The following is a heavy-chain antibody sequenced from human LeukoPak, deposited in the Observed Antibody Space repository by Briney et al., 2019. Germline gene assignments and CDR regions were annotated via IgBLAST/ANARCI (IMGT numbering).Heavy chain of an antibody. Sequence: SVKVSCKASGGTFSSYAISWVRQAPGQGLEWMGRIIPILGIANYAQKFQGRVTITADKSTSTAYMELSSLRSEDTAVYYCAELYYDSSGFDYWGQGTLVTVSS. CDR3: AELYYDSSGFDY. CDR1: GGTFSSYA. CDR2: IIPILGIA. V-gene: IGHV1-69*04. D-gene: IGHD3-22*01. J-gene: IGHJ4*02.